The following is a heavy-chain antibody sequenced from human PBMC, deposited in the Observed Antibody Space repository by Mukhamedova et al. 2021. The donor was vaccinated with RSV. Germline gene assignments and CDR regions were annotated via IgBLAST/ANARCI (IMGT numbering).Heavy chain of an antibody. V-gene: IGHV1-46*01. D-gene: IGHD2-8*01. CDR2: INPSGGST. Sequence: GWMGIINPSGGSTSYAQKFQGRVTMTRDTSTSTVYMELSSLRSEDTAVYYCARGYHCTNVLCYNKDYYYYYMDVWGKGTTVTVPS. CDR3: ARGYHCTNVLCYNKDYYYYYMDV. J-gene: IGHJ6*03.